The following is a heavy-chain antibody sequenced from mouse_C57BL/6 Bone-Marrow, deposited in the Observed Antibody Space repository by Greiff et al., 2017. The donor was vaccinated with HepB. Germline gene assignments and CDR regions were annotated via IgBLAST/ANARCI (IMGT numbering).Heavy chain of an antibody. V-gene: IGHV5-12*01. J-gene: IGHJ4*01. CDR2: ISNGGGST. D-gene: IGHD2-14*01. Sequence: DVMLVESGGGLVQPGGSLKLSCAASGFTFSDYYMYWVRQTPEKGLEWVAYISNGGGSTYYQDTVKGRFTISRDNAKNTLYLQMSRLKSEDTAMDDCARHGSTRVGDYYDMDYWGQGTTVTVSS. CDR1: GFTFSDYY. CDR3: ARHGSTRVGDYYDMDY.